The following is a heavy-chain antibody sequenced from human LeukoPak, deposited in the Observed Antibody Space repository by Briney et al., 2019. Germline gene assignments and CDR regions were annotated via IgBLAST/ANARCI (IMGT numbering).Heavy chain of an antibody. V-gene: IGHV3-48*04. CDR3: ARYCSSTSCYRRLDAFDI. D-gene: IGHD2-2*01. CDR2: ISSSSSTI. J-gene: IGHJ3*02. Sequence: TGGSLRLSCAASGFTFSSYSMNWVRQAPGKGLEWVSYISSSSSTIYYADSVKGRFTISRDNAKNSLYLQMNSLRAEDTAVYYCARYCSSTSCYRRLDAFDIWGQGTMVTVSS. CDR1: GFTFSSYS.